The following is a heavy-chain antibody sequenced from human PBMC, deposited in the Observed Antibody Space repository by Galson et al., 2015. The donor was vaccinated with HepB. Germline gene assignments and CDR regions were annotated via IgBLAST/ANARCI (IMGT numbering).Heavy chain of an antibody. D-gene: IGHD3-10*01. J-gene: IGHJ4*02. CDR1: GFTFSSYA. Sequence: SLRLSCAASGFTFSSYAMHWVRQAPGKGLEWVAVISYDGSNKYYADSVKGRFTISRDNSKNTLYLQMNSLRAEDTAVYYCARDRANVLLWFGELYCWGQGTLVTVSS. V-gene: IGHV3-30*04. CDR2: ISYDGSNK. CDR3: ARDRANVLLWFGELYC.